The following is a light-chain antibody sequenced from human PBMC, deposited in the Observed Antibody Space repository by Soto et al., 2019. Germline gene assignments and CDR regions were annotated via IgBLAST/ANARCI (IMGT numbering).Light chain of an antibody. CDR1: QSVLYSSNNKNY. CDR3: QQYYSTPLT. Sequence: DIVMTQSPDSLAVSLGERATINCKSSQSVLYSSNNKNYLAWYQQKPGQPPKLLIDWASTRESGVPDRFSGSWSGTDFTLTISSLHAEDVAVYYCQQYYSTPLTFGGGTKVEIK. J-gene: IGKJ4*01. CDR2: WAS. V-gene: IGKV4-1*01.